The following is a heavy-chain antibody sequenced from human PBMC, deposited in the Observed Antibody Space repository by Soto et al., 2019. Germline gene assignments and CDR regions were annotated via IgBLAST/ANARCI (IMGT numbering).Heavy chain of an antibody. CDR2: FDPEDGET. CDR3: ATAARQQLAPNKLFLYRWFDP. CDR1: GYTLTELS. J-gene: IGHJ5*02. Sequence: GASVKVSCKVSGYTLTELSMHWVRQAPGKGLEWMGGFDPEDGETIYAQKFQGRVTMTEDTSTDTAYMELSSLRSEDTAVYYCATAARQQLAPNKLFLYRWFDPWGQGTLVTVSS. V-gene: IGHV1-24*01. D-gene: IGHD6-13*01.